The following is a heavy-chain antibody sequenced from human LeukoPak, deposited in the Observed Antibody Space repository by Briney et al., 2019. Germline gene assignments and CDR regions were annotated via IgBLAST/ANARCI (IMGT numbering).Heavy chain of an antibody. V-gene: IGHV1-24*01. D-gene: IGHD2-15*01. CDR2: FDPEDGET. Sequence: GASVKVSCKVSGYTLTELSMHWVRQAPGKGLEWMGGFDPEDGETIYAQKFQGRVTMTEDTSTDTAYMELSSLGSEDTAVYYCARGISRGCNGVSCYSFDFWGQGALVSVSS. J-gene: IGHJ4*02. CDR1: GYTLTELS. CDR3: ARGISRGCNGVSCYSFDF.